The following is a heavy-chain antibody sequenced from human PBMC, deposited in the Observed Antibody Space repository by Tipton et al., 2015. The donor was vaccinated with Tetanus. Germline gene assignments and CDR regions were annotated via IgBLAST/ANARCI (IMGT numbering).Heavy chain of an antibody. CDR1: GYTFTGYY. V-gene: IGHV1-2*02. D-gene: IGHD3-22*01. Sequence: QLVQSGAEVKKPGASVKVSCKASGYTFTGYYIYWVRQAPGQGLEWMGGIDPNSGGTVYAQKFQGRVTMTRDTSISTAYLGLRSLRSDDTAVYYCARDRGDYIYYGMDVWGPGTTVTVS. CDR3: ARDRGDYIYYGMDV. J-gene: IGHJ6*02. CDR2: IDPNSGGT.